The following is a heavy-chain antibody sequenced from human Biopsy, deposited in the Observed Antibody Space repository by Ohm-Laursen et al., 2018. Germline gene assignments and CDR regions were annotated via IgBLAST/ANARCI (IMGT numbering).Heavy chain of an antibody. CDR3: ARDPYCSGGNCYSPLDH. CDR1: GYTFSGYY. Sequence: VASVRVSCKASGYTFSGYYIHWVRQAPGQGLEWMGWIDPDGGRTSFGQNFQGRVTMTSDTSTGTAYLELTRLRSDDTAVYYCARDPYCSGGNCYSPLDHWGQGTLVTVSA. J-gene: IGHJ4*02. V-gene: IGHV1-2*02. D-gene: IGHD2-15*01. CDR2: IDPDGGRT.